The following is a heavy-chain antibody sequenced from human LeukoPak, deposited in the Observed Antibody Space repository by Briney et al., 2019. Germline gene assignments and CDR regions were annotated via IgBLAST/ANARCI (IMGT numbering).Heavy chain of an antibody. CDR3: ARLYSSGWADY. CDR1: GYSFSTYD. V-gene: IGHV3-33*08. D-gene: IGHD6-19*01. J-gene: IGHJ4*02. Sequence: GRSLTLSCAVSGYSFSTYDMRWVRQAPERGGEWVALIWYDGRQNYYADSVKGRLTICRDNSKKTLSLQMDSLRAEDTAVYFCARLYSSGWADYCGEGALVTVSS. CDR2: IWYDGRQN.